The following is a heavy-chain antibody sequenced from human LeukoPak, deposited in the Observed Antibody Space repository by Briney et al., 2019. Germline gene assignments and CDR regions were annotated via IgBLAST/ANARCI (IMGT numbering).Heavy chain of an antibody. CDR2: IRSKANNYAT. D-gene: IGHD6-6*01. Sequence: EGSLRLSCAASGFTFSASAVHWVRQASGKGLEWIGRIRSKANNYATAYAGSLKGRFTVSRDDSKNTAYLQMNSLKTEDSAVYFCARDSSSEGPLDYWGQGTLVAVSS. J-gene: IGHJ4*02. CDR3: ARDSSSEGPLDY. CDR1: GFTFSASA. V-gene: IGHV3-73*01.